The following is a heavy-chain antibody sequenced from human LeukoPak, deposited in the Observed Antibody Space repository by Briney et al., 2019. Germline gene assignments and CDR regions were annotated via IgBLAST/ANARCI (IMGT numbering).Heavy chain of an antibody. CDR2: IYTSGST. D-gene: IGHD6-13*01. CDR1: GGSISSGSYY. Sequence: SETMSLTCTVSGGSISSGSYYWSWIRQPAGKGLEWIGRIYTSGSTNYNPSLKSRVTISVDTSKNQFSLKLSSVTAADTAVYYCARYIAAAGSVDYWGQGTLVTVSS. CDR3: ARYIAAAGSVDY. J-gene: IGHJ4*02. V-gene: IGHV4-61*02.